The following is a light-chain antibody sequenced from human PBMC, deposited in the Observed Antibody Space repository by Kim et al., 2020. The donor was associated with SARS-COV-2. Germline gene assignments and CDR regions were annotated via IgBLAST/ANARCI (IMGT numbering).Light chain of an antibody. V-gene: IGLV2-14*03. CDR1: SSDVGGYNY. CDR2: GV. J-gene: IGLJ2*01. Sequence: QSVLTQPASVSGSPGQSITISCTGTSSDVGGYNYVSWYQQHPDKAPKLMIYGVSIRFSGSKSGNTASLTISGLQAEDEADYYCSSYTSGSTLVFG. CDR3: SSYTSGSTLV.